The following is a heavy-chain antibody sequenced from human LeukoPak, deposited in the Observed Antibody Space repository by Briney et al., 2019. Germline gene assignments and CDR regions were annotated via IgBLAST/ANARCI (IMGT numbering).Heavy chain of an antibody. D-gene: IGHD6-13*01. J-gene: IGHJ5*02. V-gene: IGHV4-39*07. CDR1: GDSIINSYF. CDR3: ARDPYSSSWKNWFDP. CDR2: MYYKGST. Sequence: PLETLSLTCSVSGDSIINSYFWAWIRQPPGKGLEWIGSMYYKGSTYYNLSLKSRVTISVDTSKNHFSLKLNSVTAADTAVYCCARDPYSSSWKNWFDPWGQGILVTVSS.